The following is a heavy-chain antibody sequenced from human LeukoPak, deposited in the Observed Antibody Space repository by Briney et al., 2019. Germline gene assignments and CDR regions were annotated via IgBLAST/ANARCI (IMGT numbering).Heavy chain of an antibody. CDR3: ARKGDSSGYSDFDY. CDR2: ISYDGSNK. CDR1: GFTVSNIF. V-gene: IGHV3-30-3*01. D-gene: IGHD3-22*01. J-gene: IGHJ4*02. Sequence: GGSLRLSCAASGFTVSNIFMNWVRQAPGKGLEWVAVISYDGSNKYYADSAKGRFTISRDNSKNTLYLQMNSLRAEDTAVYYCARKGDSSGYSDFDYWGQGTLVTVSS.